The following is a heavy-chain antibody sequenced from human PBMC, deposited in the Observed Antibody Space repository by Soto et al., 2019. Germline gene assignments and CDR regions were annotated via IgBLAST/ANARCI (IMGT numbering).Heavy chain of an antibody. CDR3: ARDPVLAMIPHYNYYYYGMDV. J-gene: IGHJ6*02. D-gene: IGHD3-22*01. CDR1: GFTFSSYA. Sequence: QVQLVESGGGVVQPGRSLRLSCAASGFTFSSYAMHWVRQAPGKGLEWVAVISYDGSNKYYADSVKGRFTISRDNSKNTLYLQMNSLRAEDTAVYYCARDPVLAMIPHYNYYYYGMDVWGQGTTVTVSS. CDR2: ISYDGSNK. V-gene: IGHV3-30-3*01.